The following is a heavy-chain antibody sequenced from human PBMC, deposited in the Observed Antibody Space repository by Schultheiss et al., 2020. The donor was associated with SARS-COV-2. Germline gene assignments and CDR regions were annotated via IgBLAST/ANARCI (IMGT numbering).Heavy chain of an antibody. V-gene: IGHV4-59*12. J-gene: IGHJ5*02. CDR3: ARGLTSENWFDP. CDR1: GGSISSYY. D-gene: IGHD4-11*01. CDR2: IYYSGST. Sequence: SQTLSLTCTVSGGSISSYYWSWIRQPPGKGLEWIGYIYYSGSTNYNPSLKSRVTMSVDTSKNQFSLKLSSVTAADTAVYYCARGLTSENWFDPWGQGTLVTVSS.